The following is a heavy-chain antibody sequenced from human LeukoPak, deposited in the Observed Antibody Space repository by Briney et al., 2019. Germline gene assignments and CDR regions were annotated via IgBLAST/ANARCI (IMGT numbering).Heavy chain of an antibody. CDR2: ISAYNGNT. Sequence: ASVKVSCKASGYTFTSYGISWVRQAPGQGLEWMGWISAYNGNTNYAQKLQGRVIMTTDTSTSTAYMELRSLRSDDTAVYYCARHIVVVTAPYYFDYWGQGTLVTVSS. V-gene: IGHV1-18*01. D-gene: IGHD2-21*02. J-gene: IGHJ4*02. CDR3: ARHIVVVTAPYYFDY. CDR1: GYTFTSYG.